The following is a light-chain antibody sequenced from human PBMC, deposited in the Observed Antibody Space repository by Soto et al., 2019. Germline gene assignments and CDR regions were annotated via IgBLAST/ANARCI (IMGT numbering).Light chain of an antibody. Sequence: DIQMTQSPSSLSASVGDRITITCRASQSITNYLNWYQQKPGKAPILLIYDASTLQSGVPSRFSGSGAGTDFTLTISSLHPEDCATYSCQQSLTTPPTFGQGTKVEIK. J-gene: IGKJ1*01. CDR3: QQSLTTPPT. V-gene: IGKV1-39*01. CDR1: QSITNY. CDR2: DAS.